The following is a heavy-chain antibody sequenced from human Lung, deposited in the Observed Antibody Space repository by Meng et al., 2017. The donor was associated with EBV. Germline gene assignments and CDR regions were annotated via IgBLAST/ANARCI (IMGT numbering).Heavy chain of an antibody. CDR1: GYIFTNYD. Sequence: QVHLVQSGADAKKPGASMKVSCKASGYIFTNYDISWVRQAPGQGLEWMGWISVKNGEAKYPQNFQGRVTMTTDTTTSTAYMELRSLTSDDTAVYYCASRTPGRSYCDYWGQGTLVTVSS. CDR3: ASRTPGRSYCDY. D-gene: IGHD2-15*01. J-gene: IGHJ4*02. V-gene: IGHV1-18*01. CDR2: ISVKNGEA.